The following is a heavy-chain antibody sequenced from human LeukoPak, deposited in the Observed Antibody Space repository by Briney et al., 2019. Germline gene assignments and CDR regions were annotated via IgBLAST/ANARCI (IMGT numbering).Heavy chain of an antibody. J-gene: IGHJ3*02. Sequence: GGSLGLSCAASGFTFSSYWMHWVRQAPGKGLVWVSRIKTDGSYASYAESAKSRFTVSRDNAKNTLYLQMNSLRAEDTAVYYCVRWQDIWGQGTMVTVSS. V-gene: IGHV3-74*01. CDR1: GFTFSSYW. CDR3: VRWQDI. CDR2: IKTDGSYA.